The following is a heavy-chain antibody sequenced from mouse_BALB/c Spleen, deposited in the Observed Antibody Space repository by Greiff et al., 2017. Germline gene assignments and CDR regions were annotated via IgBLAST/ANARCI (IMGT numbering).Heavy chain of an antibody. CDR1: GFTFSDYY. J-gene: IGHJ4*01. D-gene: IGHD2-1*01. CDR2: ISDGGSYT. Sequence: EVKLMESGGGLVKPGGSLKLSCAASGFTFSDYYMYWVRQTPEKRLEWVATISDGGSYTYYPDSVKGRFTISRDNAKNNLYLQMSSLKSEDTAMYYCARDTMGGNYPYYAMDYWGQGTSVTVSS. CDR3: ARDTMGGNYPYYAMDY. V-gene: IGHV5-4*02.